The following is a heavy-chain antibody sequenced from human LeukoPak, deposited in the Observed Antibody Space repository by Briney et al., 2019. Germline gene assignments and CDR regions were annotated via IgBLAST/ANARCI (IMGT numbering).Heavy chain of an antibody. CDR3: ARYMNSSKIFDY. CDR2: TYYRSNWYN. Sequence: SQTLSLTCAISGDSVSSNSVAWNWIRQSPSRGLEWLGRTYYRSNWYNDYAVSVKSRITINPDTSKNQFSLQLNSVTSEDTAVYFCARYMNSSKIFDYWGQGTLVTVSS. D-gene: IGHD6-6*01. J-gene: IGHJ4*02. CDR1: GDSVSSNSVA. V-gene: IGHV6-1*01.